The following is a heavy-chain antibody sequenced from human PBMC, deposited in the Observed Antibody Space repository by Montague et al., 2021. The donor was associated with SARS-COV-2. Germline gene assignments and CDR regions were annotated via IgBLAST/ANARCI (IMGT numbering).Heavy chain of an antibody. CDR3: AKDPGGITIFFP. CDR2: ISGSGDST. V-gene: IGHV3-23*01. Sequence: SLRLSFSASGFTFSTYAMSWVRQAPGKGLEWVSAISGSGDSTYYADSVKGRFTISRDNSKNTLFLQMNSLRAEDTAVYYCAKDPGGITIFFPWGQGTLVTVSS. J-gene: IGHJ5*02. D-gene: IGHD3-9*01. CDR1: GFTFSTYA.